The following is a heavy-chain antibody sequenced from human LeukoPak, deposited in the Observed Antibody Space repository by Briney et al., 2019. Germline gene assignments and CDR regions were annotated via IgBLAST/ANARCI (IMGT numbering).Heavy chain of an antibody. D-gene: IGHD3-9*01. Sequence: GGSLRLSCAASGFTFSDYYMSWIHQAPGKGLEWVSYISSSGSTIYYADSMKGRFTISRDNAKNSLYLQINSLRAEDTAVYYCARATRYFDWLLLGYYMDVWGKGTTVTVSS. CDR3: ARATRYFDWLLLGYYMDV. V-gene: IGHV3-11*04. J-gene: IGHJ6*03. CDR1: GFTFSDYY. CDR2: ISSSGSTI.